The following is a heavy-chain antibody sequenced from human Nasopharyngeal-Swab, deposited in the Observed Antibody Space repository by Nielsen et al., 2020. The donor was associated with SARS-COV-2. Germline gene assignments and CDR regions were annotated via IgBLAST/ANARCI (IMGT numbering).Heavy chain of an antibody. CDR1: GFTFTSFA. V-gene: IGHV1-58*01. Sequence: SVKVSCKASGFTFTSFAVQWVRQARGQRLEWIGWIVVGSGNTNYAQKFQERVTITRDMSTSTAYMELSSLRSEDTAVYYCAAEGEYYGSGSRPGMDVWGQGTTVTVSS. J-gene: IGHJ6*02. CDR2: IVVGSGNT. CDR3: AAEGEYYGSGSRPGMDV. D-gene: IGHD3-10*01.